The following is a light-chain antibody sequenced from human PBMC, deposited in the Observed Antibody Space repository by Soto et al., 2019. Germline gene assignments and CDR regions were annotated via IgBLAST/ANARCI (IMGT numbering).Light chain of an antibody. V-gene: IGKV1-8*01. CDR2: AAS. J-gene: IGKJ1*01. Sequence: IRMTQSPSSFSASTGDRVTITCRASQGISSYLAWYQQKPGKAPKLLIYAASTLQSGVPSRFSGSGSGTDFTLTISCLQSEDFAPYYCQQYYSYPWTFAQGTKVEIK. CDR1: QGISSY. CDR3: QQYYSYPWT.